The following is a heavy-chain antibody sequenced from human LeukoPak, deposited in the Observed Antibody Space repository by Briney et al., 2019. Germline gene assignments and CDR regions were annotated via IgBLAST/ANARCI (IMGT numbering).Heavy chain of an antibody. CDR1: GYTFTGYY. D-gene: IGHD3-3*01. Sequence: GASVKVSCKASGYTFTGYYMHWVRQAPGQGLEWMGWINPNSGGTNYAQKFQGRVTMTRDTSISTAYMELSRLRSDDTAGYYCARAYYDSWSGYQGHFDYWGQGTTVTVSS. CDR2: INPNSGGT. J-gene: IGHJ4*03. CDR3: ARAYYDSWSGYQGHFDY. V-gene: IGHV1-2*02.